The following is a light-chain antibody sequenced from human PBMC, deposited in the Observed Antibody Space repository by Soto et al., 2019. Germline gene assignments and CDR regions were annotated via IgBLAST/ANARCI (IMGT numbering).Light chain of an antibody. Sequence: EIVMTQSPATLSVSPGERATLSCRASQSLSSNLAWYQQKPGQAPRLLIYGASTRATGIPARFSGSGSGTEFTLTISSLQSEDFAVYYCQQYNTWPFHVPFGPGTKGDI. V-gene: IGKV3-15*01. CDR3: QQYNTWPFHVP. CDR1: QSLSSN. CDR2: GAS. J-gene: IGKJ3*01.